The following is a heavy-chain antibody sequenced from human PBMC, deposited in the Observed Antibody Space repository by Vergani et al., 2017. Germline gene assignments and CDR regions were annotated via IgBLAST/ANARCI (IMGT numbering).Heavy chain of an antibody. V-gene: IGHV1-69*17. J-gene: IGHJ4*02. CDR3: ARVPELEVGAAPYYFDY. CDR2: IIPIFGIA. CDR1: GGTFSSYA. D-gene: IGHD6-6*01. Sequence: QVQLVQSGAEVKKPGSSVKVSCKASGGTFSSYAISWVRQAPGQGLEWMGGIIPIFGIANYAQKFQGRVTITADKSTSTAYMERSSLRSEDTAVYYCARVPELEVGAAPYYFDYWGQGTLVTVSS.